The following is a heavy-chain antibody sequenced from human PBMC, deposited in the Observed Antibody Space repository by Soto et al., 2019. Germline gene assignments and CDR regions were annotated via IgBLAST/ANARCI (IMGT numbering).Heavy chain of an antibody. J-gene: IGHJ4*02. V-gene: IGHV1-8*01. D-gene: IGHD4-17*01. CDR2: MNPNSGNT. CDR3: ARWDYGVYARFDY. CDR1: GYTFTSHD. Sequence: QVQLVQSGAEVKKSGASVKVSCKASGYTFTSHDINWVRQATGQGLEWMGWMNPNSGNTGYAQKFQGRVTMTRNTSIRTAYMELSSLTSEDTAVYYCARWDYGVYARFDYWGQGTLVTVSS.